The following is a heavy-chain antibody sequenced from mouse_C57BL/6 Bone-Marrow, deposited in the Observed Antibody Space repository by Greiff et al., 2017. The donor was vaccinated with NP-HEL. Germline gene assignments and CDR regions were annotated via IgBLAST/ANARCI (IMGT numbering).Heavy chain of an antibody. Sequence: VQLQQSGTVLARPGASVKMSCKTSGYTFTSYWMHWVKQRPGQGLEWIGAIYPGNSDTSYNQKFKGKAKLTAVTSASTAYMELSSLTNEDSAVYYCTEVLLRPNYYAMDYWGQGTSVTVSS. V-gene: IGHV1-5*01. CDR3: TEVLLRPNYYAMDY. D-gene: IGHD1-1*01. CDR2: IYPGNSDT. J-gene: IGHJ4*01. CDR1: GYTFTSYW.